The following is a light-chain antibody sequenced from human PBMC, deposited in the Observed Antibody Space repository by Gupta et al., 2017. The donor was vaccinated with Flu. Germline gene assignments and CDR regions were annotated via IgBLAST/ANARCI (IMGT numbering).Light chain of an antibody. J-gene: IGLJ1*01. CDR2: DVT. Sequence: QSAPTQARSVSGSPGQSVTISCTGSSHDVGGSNRVSWYQQRPGKAPKLILYDVTERPSGVPDRFSGSKSGNTASLTISGLQADDEADYYCSSHAGRVTWVFGTGTTVTVL. V-gene: IGLV2-11*01. CDR1: SHDVGGSNR. CDR3: SSHAGRVTWV.